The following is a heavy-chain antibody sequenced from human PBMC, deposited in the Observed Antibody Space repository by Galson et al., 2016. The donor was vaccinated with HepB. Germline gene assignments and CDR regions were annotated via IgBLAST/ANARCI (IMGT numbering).Heavy chain of an antibody. CDR2: IWYDGSNK. V-gene: IGHV3-33*01. CDR1: GFTFSSYG. CDR3: AREAPIAAAGSHDC. J-gene: IGHJ4*02. Sequence: SLRLSCAASGFTFSSYGMHWVRQAPGKGLEWVAVIWYDGSNKYYGDSVKGRFTISRDNSKNTLYLQMNSLRAEDTAVYYCAREAPIAAAGSHDCWGQGILVTVST. D-gene: IGHD6-13*01.